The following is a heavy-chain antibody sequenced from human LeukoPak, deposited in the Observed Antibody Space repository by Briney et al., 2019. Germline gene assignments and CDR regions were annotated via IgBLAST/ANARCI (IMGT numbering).Heavy chain of an antibody. V-gene: IGHV4-4*07. J-gene: IGHJ4*02. CDR3: ARDTTVASGMQF. Sequence: PSETLSLTCTVSGGSISTYSWTWVRQSPGKGLEWIGSVVTTTTNYSPALRSRVAISVHTSKKQFSLRLESVTTADTAVYYCARDTTVASGMQFWGQGALVTVSS. CDR1: GGSISTYS. CDR2: VVTTTT. D-gene: IGHD6-19*01.